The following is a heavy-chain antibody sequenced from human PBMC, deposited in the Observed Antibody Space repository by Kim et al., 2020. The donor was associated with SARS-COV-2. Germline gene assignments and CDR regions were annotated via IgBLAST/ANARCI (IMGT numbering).Heavy chain of an antibody. CDR1: GFTLSSHG. V-gene: IGHV3-33*01. J-gene: IGHJ4*02. D-gene: IGHD3-9*01. CDR3: ARDHDILTGYYFDY. Sequence: GGSLRLSCAASGFTLSSHGMHWVRQAPGKGLEWVAVIWDDRSNKYYADSVKGRFTISRDNSKNTLYLQMNSLRAEDTAVYYCARDHDILTGYYFDYWGQGTLVTVSS. CDR2: IWDDRSNK.